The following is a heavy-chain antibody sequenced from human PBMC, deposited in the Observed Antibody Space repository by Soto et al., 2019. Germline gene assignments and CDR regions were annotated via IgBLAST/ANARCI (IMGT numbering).Heavy chain of an antibody. CDR2: ISGSSSCT. CDR3: AKDLDFWSGYYDY. V-gene: IGHV3-21*04. J-gene: IGHJ4*02. CDR1: GFTFSSYS. D-gene: IGHD3-3*01. Sequence: GGSLRLSCAASGFTFSSYSMNWVRQAPGKGLEWVSSISGSSSCTYYADSVKGRFTISRDNAKNTLYLQMNSLRAEDTAVYYCAKDLDFWSGYYDYWGQGTLVTVSS.